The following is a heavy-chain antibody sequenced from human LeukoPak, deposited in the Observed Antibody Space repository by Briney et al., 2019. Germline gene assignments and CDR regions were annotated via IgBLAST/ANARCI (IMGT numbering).Heavy chain of an antibody. CDR3: AKSITGYSSGGFDY. D-gene: IGHD6-19*01. CDR1: RFTFNSYA. Sequence: GGSLRLSCAASRFTFNSYAMGWVRQAPGKGLEWVSAISGSGGSTYYAASVKGRFTISRDNSKNTLYPQMISLRAEDTAVYYCAKSITGYSSGGFDYWGQGTLVTVSS. J-gene: IGHJ4*02. CDR2: ISGSGGST. V-gene: IGHV3-23*01.